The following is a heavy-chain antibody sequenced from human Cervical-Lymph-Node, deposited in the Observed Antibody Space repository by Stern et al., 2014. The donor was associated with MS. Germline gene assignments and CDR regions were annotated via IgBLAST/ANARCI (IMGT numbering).Heavy chain of an antibody. Sequence: QVQLVQSGSEVKKPGSSVKVSCKPSGDTFSSYALSWVRQVPGQGLEWVGGLIPFFGATRYAPKFQGRGTITPVESSGTAFLELSNLTSDDTAVYYCALRRSYYVYWGQGTLITVSS. J-gene: IGHJ4*02. CDR3: ALRRSYYVY. D-gene: IGHD4-11*01. CDR1: GDTFSSYA. CDR2: LIPFFGAT. V-gene: IGHV1-69*05.